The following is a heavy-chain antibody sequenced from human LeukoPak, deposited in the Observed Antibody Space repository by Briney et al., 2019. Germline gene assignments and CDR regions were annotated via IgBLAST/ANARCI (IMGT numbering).Heavy chain of an antibody. CDR1: GITLSNYG. D-gene: IGHD3-22*01. V-gene: IGHV3-23*01. Sequence: GGSLRLSCAVSGITLSNYGMSWVRQAPGKGLEWVAGISDSGGSTNYADSVKGRFTISRDNPKNTLYLQMNSLRAEDTAVYFCAKRGVVIRVILVGFHKEAYYFDSWGQGTLVTVSS. CDR3: AKRGVVIRVILVGFHKEAYYFDS. J-gene: IGHJ4*02. CDR2: ISDSGGST.